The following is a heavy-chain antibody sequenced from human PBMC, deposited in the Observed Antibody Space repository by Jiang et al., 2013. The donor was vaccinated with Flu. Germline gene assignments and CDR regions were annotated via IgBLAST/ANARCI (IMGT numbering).Heavy chain of an antibody. D-gene: IGHD3-22*01. Sequence: LLESGGGVVQPGRSLRLSCAASGFTFSSYAMHWVRQAPGKGLEWVAVISYDGSNKYYADSVKGRFTISRDNSKNTLYLQMNSLRAEDTAVYYCARGESYYDSSGLAYWGQGTLVTVSS. CDR1: GFTFSSYA. CDR2: ISYDGSNK. J-gene: IGHJ4*02. CDR3: ARGESYYDSSGLAY. V-gene: IGHV3-30-3*01.